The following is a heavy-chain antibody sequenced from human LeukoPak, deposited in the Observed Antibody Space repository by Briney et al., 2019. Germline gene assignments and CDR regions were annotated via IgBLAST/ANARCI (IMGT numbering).Heavy chain of an antibody. CDR2: ISWNSGSI. CDR1: GFTFDDYA. D-gene: IGHD5-18*01. J-gene: IGHJ4*02. V-gene: IGHV3-9*03. Sequence: PGGSLRLSCAASGFTFDDYAMHWVRHAPGKGLEWVSGISWNSGSIGYADSVKGRFTISRDNAKNSLYLQMNSLRVEDMALYYCAKDIRAYGYTYGFDYWGQGTLVTVSS. CDR3: AKDIRAYGYTYGFDY.